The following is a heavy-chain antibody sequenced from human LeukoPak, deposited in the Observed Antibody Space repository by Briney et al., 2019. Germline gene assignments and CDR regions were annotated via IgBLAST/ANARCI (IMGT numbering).Heavy chain of an antibody. CDR1: GYTFTSYG. CDR3: ARDFPLVVGATTDYFDY. CDR2: ISAYNGNA. D-gene: IGHD1-26*01. J-gene: IGHJ4*02. Sequence: ASVKVSCKASGYTFTSYGISWVRQAPGQGLEWMGWISAYNGNANYAQKLQGRVTMTTDTSTSTAYMELRSLRSDDTAVYYCARDFPLVVGATTDYFDYWGQGTLVTVSS. V-gene: IGHV1-18*01.